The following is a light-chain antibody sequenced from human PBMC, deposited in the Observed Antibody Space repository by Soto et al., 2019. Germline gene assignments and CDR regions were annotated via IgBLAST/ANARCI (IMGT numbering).Light chain of an antibody. Sequence: DIQMTQSPSTLSASVGDRVTVTCRASQNNSWLAWYQQKPGKAPKLLIYKASTLESGVPSRFSGSGSGTDFTLTINSLQPDDFATYYCQQYTSYSPYTFGQGTKLEI. CDR2: KAS. CDR1: QNNSW. J-gene: IGKJ2*01. V-gene: IGKV1-5*03. CDR3: QQYTSYSPYT.